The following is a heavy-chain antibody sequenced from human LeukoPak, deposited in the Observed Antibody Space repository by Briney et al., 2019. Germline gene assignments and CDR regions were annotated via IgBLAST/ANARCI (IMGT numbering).Heavy chain of an antibody. V-gene: IGHV3-48*03. Sequence: GGSLRLSCAASGFTFSSYEMNWVRHAPGKGLEWVSYISSSGSTIYYADSVKGRFTISRDNAKNSLYLQMNSLRAEDTAVYYCAELGITMIGGVWGKGTTVTIPS. CDR3: AELGITMIGGV. CDR1: GFTFSSYE. D-gene: IGHD3-10*02. J-gene: IGHJ6*04. CDR2: ISSSGSTI.